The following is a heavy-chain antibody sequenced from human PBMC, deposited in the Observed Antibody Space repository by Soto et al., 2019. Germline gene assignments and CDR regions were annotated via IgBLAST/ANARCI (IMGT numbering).Heavy chain of an antibody. CDR3: AREEDSSSWFDY. CDR1: GGTFSSYA. V-gene: IGHV1-69*01. D-gene: IGHD6-13*01. Sequence: QVQLVQSGAEVKKPGSSVKVSCKASGGTFSSYAISWGRQAPGQGLEWMGGIIPIFGTANYAQKFQGRITITAKEYTSTAYMELSSLRSDDTAVYYCAREEDSSSWFDYWGQGTLVTVSS. CDR2: IIPIFGTA. J-gene: IGHJ4*02.